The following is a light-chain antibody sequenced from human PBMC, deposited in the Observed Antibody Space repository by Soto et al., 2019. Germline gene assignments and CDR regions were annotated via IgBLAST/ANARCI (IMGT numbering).Light chain of an antibody. CDR3: ISYTDRQSYL. CDR1: SSDIGSYDH. CDR2: AVS. Sequence: ALTQPASVSGSPGQSITISCSGTSSDIGSYDHVAWYQQFPGKSPKLIIYAVSDRPSGVSDRFSGSKSGISASLTISGLQTEDEADYYCISYTDRQSYLFGTGTKVTVL. V-gene: IGLV2-14*03. J-gene: IGLJ1*01.